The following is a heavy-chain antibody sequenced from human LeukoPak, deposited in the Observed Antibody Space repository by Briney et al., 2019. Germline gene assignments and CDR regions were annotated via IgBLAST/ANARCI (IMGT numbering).Heavy chain of an antibody. J-gene: IGHJ6*02. CDR2: INAGNGNI. CDR3: ANSWLYRDGLDV. D-gene: IGHD6-19*01. Sequence: ASVKVSCTASGYTFSSYGIHWVRQAPGQRLEWMGWINAGNGNIEYSQKFQGRVTITRDTSASTGYMEVSSLRSEDTAVYYCANSWLYRDGLDVWGQGTTVTVSS. CDR1: GYTFSSYG. V-gene: IGHV1-3*01.